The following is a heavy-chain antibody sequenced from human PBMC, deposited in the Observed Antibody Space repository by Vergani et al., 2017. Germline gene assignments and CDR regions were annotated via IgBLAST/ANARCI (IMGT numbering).Heavy chain of an antibody. Sequence: QVQLQESGPGLVKPSQTLSLTCTVSGGSISSGSYYWSWIRHPPGKGLEWIGEINHSGSTNYNPSLKSRVTISVDTSKNQFSLKLSSVTAADTAVYYCARGPRYCSSTSCNYYYYMDGWGKGP. CDR3: ARGPRYCSSTSCNYYYYMDG. V-gene: IGHV4-39*07. CDR2: INHSGST. D-gene: IGHD2-2*01. CDR1: GGSISSGSYY. J-gene: IGHJ6*03.